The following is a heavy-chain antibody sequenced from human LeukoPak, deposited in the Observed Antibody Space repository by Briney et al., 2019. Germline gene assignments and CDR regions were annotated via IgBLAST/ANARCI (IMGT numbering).Heavy chain of an antibody. J-gene: IGHJ6*02. V-gene: IGHV3-21*01. CDR1: GFTFSSYS. CDR3: ARDLARRLGYCSSTSCPRAPRNYYGMDV. CDR2: ISSSSSYV. D-gene: IGHD2-2*01. Sequence: GGSLRLSCAASGFTFSSYSMNWVRQAPGKGLEWVSSISSSSSYVYYADSVKGRFTISRDNAKNSLYLQMNSLRAEDTAVYYCARDLARRLGYCSSTSCPRAPRNYYGMDVWGQGTTVTVSS.